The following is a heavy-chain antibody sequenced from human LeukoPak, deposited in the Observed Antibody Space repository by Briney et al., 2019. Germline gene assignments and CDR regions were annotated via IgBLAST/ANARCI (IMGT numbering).Heavy chain of an antibody. CDR3: TREFQGNGFDY. CDR1: GFTFGDYA. D-gene: IGHD2-8*01. Sequence: SLSLSCTASGFTFGDYAMSWFRQAPGKGLEWVGFIRSKAYGGTTEYAASVKGRFTISRDDSKSIAYLQMNSLKTEDTAVYYCTREFQGNGFDYWGQGTLVTVSS. CDR2: IRSKAYGGTT. V-gene: IGHV3-49*03. J-gene: IGHJ4*02.